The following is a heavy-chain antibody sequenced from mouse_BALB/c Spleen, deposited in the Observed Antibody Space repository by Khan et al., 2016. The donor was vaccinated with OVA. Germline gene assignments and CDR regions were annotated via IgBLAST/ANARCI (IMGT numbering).Heavy chain of an antibody. CDR3: GRRSD. D-gene: IGHD1-3*01. J-gene: IGHJ1*01. V-gene: IGHV3-2*02. CDR1: GYSITSDYA. Sequence: EVQLQESGLGLVKPSQSLSLTRTVTGYSITSDYARNWIRQFPGNKLEWLVYITHTGITSYNPPLNSRISITRDTSKKQFFLQLNSVTTEDTATYFCGRRSDWGAGTTVTVSS. CDR2: ITHTGIT.